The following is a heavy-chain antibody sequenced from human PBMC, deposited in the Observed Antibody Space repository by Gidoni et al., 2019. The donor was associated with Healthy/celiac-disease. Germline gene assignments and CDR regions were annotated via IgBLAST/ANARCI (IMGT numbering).Heavy chain of an antibody. CDR1: GGSISSSSYY. D-gene: IGHD3-10*01. J-gene: IGHJ4*02. CDR2: IYYSGST. Sequence: QLQLQESGPGLVKPSETLSLTCTVSGGSISSSSYYWGWIRQPPGKGLEWIGSIYYSGSTYYNPSLKSRVTISVDTSKNQFSLKLSSVTAADTAVYYCARRGRRGFGELRDTFDYWGQGTLVTVSS. V-gene: IGHV4-39*01. CDR3: ARRGRRGFGELRDTFDY.